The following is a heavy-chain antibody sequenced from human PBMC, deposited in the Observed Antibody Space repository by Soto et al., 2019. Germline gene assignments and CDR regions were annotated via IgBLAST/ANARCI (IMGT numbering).Heavy chain of an antibody. V-gene: IGHV4-30-2*01. CDR1: GGSISSGGYS. CDR3: ASSPDYSNYLRFDP. D-gene: IGHD4-4*01. Sequence: QLQLQESGSGLVKPSQTLSLTCAVSGGSISSGGYSWSWIRQPPGKGLEWIGYIYHSGSTYYNPSLKSRVTISVDRSKNQFSLKLSSVTAADTAVYYCASSPDYSNYLRFDPWGQGTLVTVSS. J-gene: IGHJ5*02. CDR2: IYHSGST.